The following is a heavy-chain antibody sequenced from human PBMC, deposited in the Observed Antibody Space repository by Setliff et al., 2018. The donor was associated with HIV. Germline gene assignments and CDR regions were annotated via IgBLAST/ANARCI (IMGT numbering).Heavy chain of an antibody. D-gene: IGHD2-8*01. CDR3: VRLTADRTNYYYYMDI. V-gene: IGHV1-18*01. CDR1: GYSLSTYA. CDR2: IDSNNGNR. Sequence: ASVKVSCKASGYSLSTYAISWVRQAPGQGLEWMGWIDSNNGNRNFAQKFRGRVTMTTDISTNTAYMEVRSLSFDDTAVYYFVRLTADRTNYYYYMDIGGKGTTVTVSS. J-gene: IGHJ6*03.